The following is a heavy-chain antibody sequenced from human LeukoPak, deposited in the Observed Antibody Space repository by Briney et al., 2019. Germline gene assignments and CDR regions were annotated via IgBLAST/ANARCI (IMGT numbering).Heavy chain of an antibody. D-gene: IGHD1-1*01. CDR2: ISYDGSNK. CDR3: ARADGTDY. Sequence: GGSLRLSCAASGFTVSSNYMSWVRQAPGKGLEWVAVISYDGSNKYYADSVKGRFTISRDNSKNTLYLQMNSLRAEDTAVYYCARADGTDYWGQGTLVTVSS. V-gene: IGHV3-30-3*01. J-gene: IGHJ4*02. CDR1: GFTVSSNY.